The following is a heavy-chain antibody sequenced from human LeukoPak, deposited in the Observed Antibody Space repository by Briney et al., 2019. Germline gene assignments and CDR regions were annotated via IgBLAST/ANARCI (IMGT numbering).Heavy chain of an antibody. D-gene: IGHD3-16*02. Sequence: SVKVSWKASGGTFSSYAISWVRQAPGQGLEWMGGIIPIFGTANYAQQFQGRVTITADESTSTAYMELSSLRSEDTAVYYCARVPHPDDYVWGSYRSPFDYWGQGTLVTVPS. CDR1: GGTFSSYA. V-gene: IGHV1-69*13. CDR3: ARVPHPDDYVWGSYRSPFDY. J-gene: IGHJ4*02. CDR2: IIPIFGTA.